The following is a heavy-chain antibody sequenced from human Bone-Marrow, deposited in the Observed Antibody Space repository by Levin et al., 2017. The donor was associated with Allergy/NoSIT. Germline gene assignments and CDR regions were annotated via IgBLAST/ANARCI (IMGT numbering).Heavy chain of an antibody. CDR3: ARDRKVGSTSWRYYYMDV. CDR2: IKQDGSEK. Sequence: GGSLRLSCAASGFTFSSYWMSWVRQAPGKGLEWVANIKQDGSEKYYVDSVKGRFTISRDNAKNSLYLQMNSLRAEDTAVYYCARDRKVGSTSWRYYYMDVWGKGTTVTVSS. V-gene: IGHV3-7*03. J-gene: IGHJ6*03. CDR1: GFTFSSYW. D-gene: IGHD2-2*01.